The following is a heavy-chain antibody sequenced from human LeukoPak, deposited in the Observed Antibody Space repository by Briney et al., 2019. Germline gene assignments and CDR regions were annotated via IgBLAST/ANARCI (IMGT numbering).Heavy chain of an antibody. CDR1: GGSISSYY. CDR2: IYYSGST. Sequence: SSETLSLTCTVSGGSISSYYWSWIRQPPGKGLEWIGYIYYSGSTNYNPSLKSRVTISVDTSKNQFSLKLSSVTAADTAVYYCARQKGLRYFDWLLDYYFDYWGQGTLVTVSS. D-gene: IGHD3-9*01. CDR3: ARQKGLRYFDWLLDYYFDY. V-gene: IGHV4-59*01. J-gene: IGHJ4*02.